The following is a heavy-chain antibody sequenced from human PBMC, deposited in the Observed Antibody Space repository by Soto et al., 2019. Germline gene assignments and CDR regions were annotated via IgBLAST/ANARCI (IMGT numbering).Heavy chain of an antibody. D-gene: IGHD3-10*01. CDR3: ARDDYYRSNMYGMDV. V-gene: IGHV3-53*01. CDR2: IYSGGGK. CDR1: GLTVSSNY. J-gene: IGHJ6*02. Sequence: GGSLRLSCAASGLTVSSNYISWVRQAPGKGLEWVSVIYSGGGKFYAESVKGRFTISRDNSKNTLYLQMNSLRAEDTAVYYCARDDYYRSNMYGMDVWGQGTTVTVSS.